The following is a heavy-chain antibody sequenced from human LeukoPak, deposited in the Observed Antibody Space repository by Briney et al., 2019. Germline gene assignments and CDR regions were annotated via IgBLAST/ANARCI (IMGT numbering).Heavy chain of an antibody. Sequence: GGSLRLSCAASGFTFSDYWMSWVRQAPGKALEWVASIKQDGSEDYYVDSVKGRFTISRDNAKKSMYLQMNSLRADDTAVYYCARDGGYCSGGSCYWECWGQGTLVIVPT. CDR1: GFTFSDYW. V-gene: IGHV3-7*01. CDR2: IKQDGSED. J-gene: IGHJ4*02. CDR3: ARDGGYCSGGSCYWEC. D-gene: IGHD2-15*01.